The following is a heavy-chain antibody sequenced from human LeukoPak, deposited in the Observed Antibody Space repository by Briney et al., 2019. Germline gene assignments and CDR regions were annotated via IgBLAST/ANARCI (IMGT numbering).Heavy chain of an antibody. CDR1: GGSISSYY. J-gene: IGHJ4*02. CDR3: ARQQWGRNFDY. Sequence: ASENLSRNCTVSGGSISSYYWSWIRQPAGQGLEWIGRIYTSGTTNYKHSLKSRVTMSVDTSKNQFSLKLSSVTAADTSVYYCARQQWGRNFDYWGQGTLVTVSS. V-gene: IGHV4-4*07. CDR2: IYTSGTT. D-gene: IGHD6-19*01.